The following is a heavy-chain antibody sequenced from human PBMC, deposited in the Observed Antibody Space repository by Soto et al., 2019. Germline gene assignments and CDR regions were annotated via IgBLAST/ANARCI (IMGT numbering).Heavy chain of an antibody. D-gene: IGHD2-2*01. CDR3: ARYIPGVRYYGMDV. CDR2: IGESGTPT. J-gene: IGHJ6*02. Sequence: EVQLLESGGGLVQPGGSLRLSCAASGFTFSSYAMKWVRQAPGKGLEWVSLIGESGTPTYYADSVQGRFTISRDNSGNTLFLEMYSLRAEDTAVYYCARYIPGVRYYGMDVWGQGTTVTVS. CDR1: GFTFSSYA. V-gene: IGHV3-23*01.